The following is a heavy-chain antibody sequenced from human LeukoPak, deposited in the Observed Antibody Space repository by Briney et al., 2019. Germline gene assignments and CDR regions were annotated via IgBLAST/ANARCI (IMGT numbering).Heavy chain of an antibody. CDR1: GGSISSYY. J-gene: IGHJ4*02. V-gene: IGHV4-4*07. Sequence: SETLSLTCTVSGGSISSYYWSWIRQPAGKGLESIGHISTSGSTNYNPSLKSRVTMSVDTSKNQFSLKLSSVTAADTAVYYCARVRYSDSSVLTRKRSYYFDYWGQXTLVTVSS. CDR2: ISTSGST. CDR3: ARVRYSDSSVLTRKRSYYFDY. D-gene: IGHD3-22*01.